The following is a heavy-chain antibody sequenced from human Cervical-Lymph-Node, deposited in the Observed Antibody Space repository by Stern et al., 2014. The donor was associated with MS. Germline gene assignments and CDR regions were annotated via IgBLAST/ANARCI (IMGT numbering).Heavy chain of an antibody. Sequence: VQLVQSGAEVKKPGSSVKVSCKASGGTFSSYAINWVRQAPGQGLEWMGGIIPIFGAAHYAQKFQGRVTITADGSTSTAYMELSSLRSEDTAVYYCARDVPPQDYYYYGMDVWGQGTTVTVSS. J-gene: IGHJ6*02. V-gene: IGHV1-69*01. CDR2: IIPIFGAA. CDR3: ARDVPPQDYYYYGMDV. CDR1: GGTFSSYA.